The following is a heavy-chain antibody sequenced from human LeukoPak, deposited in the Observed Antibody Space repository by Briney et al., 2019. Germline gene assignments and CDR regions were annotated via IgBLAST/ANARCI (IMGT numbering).Heavy chain of an antibody. D-gene: IGHD3-10*01. CDR2: IYTSGST. Sequence: PAETLSLTCTVSGGSISRYYWSWIRQPAGKGLEWIGRIYTSGSTNYNPSLKSRVTMSVDTSKNQFSLKLSSVTAADTAVYYCARSPKRKYGSGSSYYMDVWGKGTTVTVSS. V-gene: IGHV4-4*07. CDR3: ARSPKRKYGSGSSYYMDV. CDR1: GGSISRYY. J-gene: IGHJ6*03.